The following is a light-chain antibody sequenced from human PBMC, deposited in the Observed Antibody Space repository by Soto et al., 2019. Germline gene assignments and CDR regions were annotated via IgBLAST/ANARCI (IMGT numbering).Light chain of an antibody. CDR2: GAS. V-gene: IGKV3-20*01. CDR1: QSVSTNY. CDR3: QQYGSSPPT. J-gene: IGKJ1*01. Sequence: EIVLTQSPGTLSLSPGERATLSCRASQSVSTNYLAWYQRKPGQAPRLLIYGASSRATDIPHRFSGSGSGSDFTLTITRLKAEDFAVYYWQQYGSSPPTFGQGTKVEIK.